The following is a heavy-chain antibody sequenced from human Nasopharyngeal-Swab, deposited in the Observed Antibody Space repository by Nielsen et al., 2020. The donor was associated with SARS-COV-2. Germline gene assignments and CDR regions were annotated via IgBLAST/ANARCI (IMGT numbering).Heavy chain of an antibody. CDR3: ARAPPGVVFGVVTAIVAFDI. V-gene: IGHV4-59*12. CDR1: GGSISSYY. J-gene: IGHJ3*02. Sequence: SETLSLTCTVSGGSISSYYWSWIRQPPGKGLEWIGYIYHSGSTYYNPSLKSRVTISVDRSKNQFSLKLSSVTAADTAVYYCARAPPGVVFGVVTAIVAFDIWGQGTMVTVSS. D-gene: IGHD2-21*02. CDR2: IYHSGST.